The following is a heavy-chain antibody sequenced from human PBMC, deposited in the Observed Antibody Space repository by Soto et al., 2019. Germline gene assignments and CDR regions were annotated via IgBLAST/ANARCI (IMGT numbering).Heavy chain of an antibody. CDR2: MNPNSGNT. D-gene: IGHD1-26*01. CDR3: ARPQRSYWNSRGVGMDV. Sequence: QVQLVQSGAEVKKPGASVKVSCKASGYTFTSYDINWVRQATGQGLEWMGWMNPNSGNTGYAQKFQGRVTMTRNTSISTAYMELSSLRSEDTAVYYCARPQRSYWNSRGVGMDVWGQGTTVTVSS. CDR1: GYTFTSYD. J-gene: IGHJ6*02. V-gene: IGHV1-8*01.